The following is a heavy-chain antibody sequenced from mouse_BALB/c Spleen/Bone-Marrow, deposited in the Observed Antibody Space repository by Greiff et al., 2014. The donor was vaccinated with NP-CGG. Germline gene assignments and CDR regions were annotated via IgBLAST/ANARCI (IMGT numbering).Heavy chain of an antibody. D-gene: IGHD3-2*01. CDR3: ARSGDSSGYGFAY. Sequence: VQLQQSGPELVKPGALVKISCKASGYTFTSYDINWVKQRPGQGLEWIGWIYPGDGSTKYNEEFKGKATLTADKSSSTAYMQLSSLTSENSAVYFRARSGDSSGYGFAYWGQGTLVTVSA. V-gene: IGHV1S56*01. CDR2: IYPGDGST. J-gene: IGHJ3*01. CDR1: GYTFTSYD.